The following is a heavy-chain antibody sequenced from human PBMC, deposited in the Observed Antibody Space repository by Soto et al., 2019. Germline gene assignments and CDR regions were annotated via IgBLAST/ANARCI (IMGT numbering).Heavy chain of an antibody. D-gene: IGHD2-2*01. Sequence: PSETLSLTCTVSGGSVNIGSNYWGWIRHPPGKGLEWIGYIYYSGSTYYNPSLESRVTMSVDTSKNQFSLKLSSVTAADTAVYYCARLILGYCSSTSCYRYFDYWGQGTLVTVSS. CDR3: ARLILGYCSSTSCYRYFDY. CDR1: GGSVNIGSNY. J-gene: IGHJ4*02. V-gene: IGHV4-61*01. CDR2: IYYSGST.